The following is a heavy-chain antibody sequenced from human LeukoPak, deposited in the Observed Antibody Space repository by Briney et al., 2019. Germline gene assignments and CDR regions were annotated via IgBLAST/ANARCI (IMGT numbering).Heavy chain of an antibody. V-gene: IGHV3-30*04. CDR3: ARESRFRFDY. Sequence: GGSLRLSCAASGFILTTYPMYWVRQAPGKGLEWVAVISYDGRNEYYADSVKGRFTISRDNSKNTLYLQMNSLRPEDTAVYYCARESRFRFDYWGQGTLVTVSS. CDR2: ISYDGRNE. D-gene: IGHD2-21*01. CDR1: GFILTTYP. J-gene: IGHJ4*02.